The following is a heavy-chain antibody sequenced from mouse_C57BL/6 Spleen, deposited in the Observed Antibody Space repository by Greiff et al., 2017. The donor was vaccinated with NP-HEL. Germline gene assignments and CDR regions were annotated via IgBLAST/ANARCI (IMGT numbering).Heavy chain of an antibody. D-gene: IGHD2-3*01. V-gene: IGHV1-42*01. CDR1: GYSFTGYY. CDR2: INPRTGGT. CDR3: ARSYDGLFAY. Sequence: EVQRVESGPELVKPGASVKISCKASGYSFTGYYMNWVKQSPEKSLEWIGEINPRTGGTTYNQKFKAKATLTVDKSSSTAYMQLKSLTSEDSAVYYCARSYDGLFAYWGQGTLVTVSA. J-gene: IGHJ3*01.